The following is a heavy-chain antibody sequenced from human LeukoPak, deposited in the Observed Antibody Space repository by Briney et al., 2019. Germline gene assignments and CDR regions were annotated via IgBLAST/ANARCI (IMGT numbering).Heavy chain of an antibody. CDR2: IKQDGSEK. Sequence: GGSLRLSCAASGFTFSSYWMSWVRQAPGKGLEWVANIKQDGSEKYYVDSVKGRFTISRDNAKNSLYLQMNSLRAEDTAVYYCARGSTVVTPPFDPWGQGTLVTVSS. J-gene: IGHJ5*02. CDR1: GFTFSSYW. D-gene: IGHD4-23*01. CDR3: ARGSTVVTPPFDP. V-gene: IGHV3-7*01.